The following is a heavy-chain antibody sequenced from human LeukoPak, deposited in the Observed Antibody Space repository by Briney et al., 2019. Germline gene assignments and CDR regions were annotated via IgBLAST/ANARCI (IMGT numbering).Heavy chain of an antibody. CDR3: ARDSSGANWFDP. CDR1: GGSFSGHY. Sequence: PSETLSLTCAVSGGSFSGHYWSWLRQPPRKGLEWIGYIYYSGSTNYNPSLRSRVTISVDTSKNQFSLKLSSVTAADTAVYYCARDSSGANWFDPWGQGTLVTVSS. CDR2: IYYSGST. V-gene: IGHV4-59*11. D-gene: IGHD3-22*01. J-gene: IGHJ5*02.